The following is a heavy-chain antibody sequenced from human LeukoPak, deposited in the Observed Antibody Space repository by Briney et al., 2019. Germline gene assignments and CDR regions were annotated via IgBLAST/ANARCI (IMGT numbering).Heavy chain of an antibody. V-gene: IGHV4-34*01. CDR1: GGSFSGYY. J-gene: IGHJ5*02. Sequence: SETLSLTCAVYGGSFSGYYWSWIRQPPGKGLEWIGEINHSGSTNYNPSLKSRVTISVDTSKNQFSLKLSSVTAADTAVYYCASSVPAAKEGWFDPWGQGTLVTVSS. D-gene: IGHD2-2*01. CDR3: ASSVPAAKEGWFDP. CDR2: INHSGST.